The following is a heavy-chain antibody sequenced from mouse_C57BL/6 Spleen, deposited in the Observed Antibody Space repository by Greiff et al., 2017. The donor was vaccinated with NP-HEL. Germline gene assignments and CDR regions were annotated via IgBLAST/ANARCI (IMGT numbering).Heavy chain of an antibody. CDR1: GFSLTSYG. CDR3: ARHGGDYDGDYYAMDY. Sequence: QVQLKESGPGLVAPSQSLSITCTVSGFSLTSYGVHWVRQPPGKGLEWLVVIWSDGSTTYNSALKSRLSISKDNSKSQVFLKMNSLQTDDTAMYYCARHGGDYDGDYYAMDYWGQGTSVTVSS. V-gene: IGHV2-6-1*01. J-gene: IGHJ4*01. CDR2: IWSDGST. D-gene: IGHD2-4*01.